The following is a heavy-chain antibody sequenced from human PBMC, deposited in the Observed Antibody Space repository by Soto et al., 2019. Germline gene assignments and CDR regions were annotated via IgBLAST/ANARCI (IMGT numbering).Heavy chain of an antibody. CDR1: GFTFSSYA. J-gene: IGHJ6*02. Sequence: GGSLRLSCAASGFTFSSYAMSWVRQAPGKGLEWVSAISGSGGSTYYADSVKGRFTISRDNSKNTLYLQMNSLRAEDTAVYYCAKGLYGDYYYYYGMDVWGQGTTVTVSS. CDR2: ISGSGGST. V-gene: IGHV3-23*01. D-gene: IGHD4-17*01. CDR3: AKGLYGDYYYYYGMDV.